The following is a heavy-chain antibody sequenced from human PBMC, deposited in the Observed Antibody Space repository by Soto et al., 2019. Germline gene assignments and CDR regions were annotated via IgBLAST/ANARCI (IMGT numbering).Heavy chain of an antibody. CDR1: GGSFSGYY. CDR3: ARGPRKYCSSTSCYFNY. J-gene: IGHJ4*02. CDR2: INHSGST. Sequence: SETLSLTCAVYGGSFSGYYWSWIRQPPGKGLEWIGEINHSGSTNYNPSLKSRVTISVDTSKNQFSLKLSSVTAADTAGYYCARGPRKYCSSTSCYFNYWGQGTLVTVSS. V-gene: IGHV4-34*01. D-gene: IGHD2-2*01.